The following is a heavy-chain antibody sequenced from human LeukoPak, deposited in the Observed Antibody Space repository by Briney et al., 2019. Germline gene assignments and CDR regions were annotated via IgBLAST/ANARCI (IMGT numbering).Heavy chain of an antibody. CDR3: ARSIVVVPAAMGY. D-gene: IGHD2-2*01. CDR2: ISYDGSNK. Sequence: GGSLRLSCAASGFTFSSYAMHWVRQAPGKGLEWVAVISYDGSNKYYADSVKGRFTISRDNSKNTLYLQMNSLRAEDTAVYYCARSIVVVPAAMGYWGQGTLVTVSS. J-gene: IGHJ4*02. CDR1: GFTFSSYA. V-gene: IGHV3-30*04.